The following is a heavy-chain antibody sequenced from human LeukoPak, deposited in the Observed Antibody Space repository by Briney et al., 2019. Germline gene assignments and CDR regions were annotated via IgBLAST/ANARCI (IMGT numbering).Heavy chain of an antibody. J-gene: IGHJ4*02. D-gene: IGHD3-22*01. V-gene: IGHV1-18*01. CDR2: ISAYNSNT. Sequence: ASVKVSCKASGYTFTSYGISWVRQAPGQGLEWLGCISAYNSNTNYAQKLQGRVTMTTDTSTSTAYMELRSLRSDDTAVYYCARVPVDSSGYYPPYYFDYWGQGTLVTVSS. CDR3: ARVPVDSSGYYPPYYFDY. CDR1: GYTFTSYG.